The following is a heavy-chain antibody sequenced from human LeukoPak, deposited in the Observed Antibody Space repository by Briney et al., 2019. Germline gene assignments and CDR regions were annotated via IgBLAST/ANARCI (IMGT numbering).Heavy chain of an antibody. CDR1: GFTFSNYW. CDR3: ARDQHGFGELVDY. V-gene: IGHV3-74*01. Sequence: PGGSLRLSCAASGFTFSNYWMHWVRQAPGKGLVWVSRINSDGSSTDYADSVKGRFTISRDNAKNTLYLQMNSLRGDDTAVYYCARDQHGFGELVDYWGQGTPVTVSS. J-gene: IGHJ4*02. D-gene: IGHD3-10*01. CDR2: INSDGSST.